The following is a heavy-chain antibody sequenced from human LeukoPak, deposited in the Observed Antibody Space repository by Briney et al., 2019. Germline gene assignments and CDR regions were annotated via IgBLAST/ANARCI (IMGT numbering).Heavy chain of an antibody. V-gene: IGHV3-30*02. D-gene: IGHD1-14*01. CDR2: IQSDGGNV. CDR3: VRDGAHRDLDY. J-gene: IGHJ4*02. Sequence: GGSLRLSCAASGFSFSYSGMHWIRQAPGRGLEWVALIQSDGGNVYYADSVKGRFSISRDNSKNTVHLQMNSLRLEDTALYYCVRDGAHRDLDYWGQGTLVTVSS. CDR1: GFSFSYSG.